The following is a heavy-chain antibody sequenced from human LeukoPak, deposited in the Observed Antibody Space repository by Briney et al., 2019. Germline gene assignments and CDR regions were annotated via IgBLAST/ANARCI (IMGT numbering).Heavy chain of an antibody. V-gene: IGHV1-18*01. CDR3: ARIPMIVVVPAPPQYYYYGMDV. CDR2: ISAYNGNT. D-gene: IGHD2-2*01. J-gene: IGHJ6*02. CDR1: GYTFTSYG. Sequence: ASVKVSCKASGYTFTSYGINWVRQAPGQGLEWMGWISAYNGNTNYAQKLQGRVTMTTDTSTSTAYMELRSLRSDDTAVYYCARIPMIVVVPAPPQYYYYGMDVWGQGTTVTVSS.